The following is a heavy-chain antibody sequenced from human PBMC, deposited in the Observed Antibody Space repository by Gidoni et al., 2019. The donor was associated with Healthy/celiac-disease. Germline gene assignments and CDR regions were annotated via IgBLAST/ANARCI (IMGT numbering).Heavy chain of an antibody. D-gene: IGHD6-19*01. CDR2: IYTSGST. J-gene: IGHJ3*02. V-gene: IGHV4-61*02. CDR1: GGSLSRGSYY. CDR3: ARDDGAVAGGAFDI. Sequence: QVQLQESGPGLVKLSQTLSLTCTLSGGSLSRGSYYWRWIRQPAGKGLEWIGRIYTSGSTNYNPSLKSRVTISVDTSKNQFSLKLSSVTAADTAVYYCARDDGAVAGGAFDIWGQGTMVTVSS.